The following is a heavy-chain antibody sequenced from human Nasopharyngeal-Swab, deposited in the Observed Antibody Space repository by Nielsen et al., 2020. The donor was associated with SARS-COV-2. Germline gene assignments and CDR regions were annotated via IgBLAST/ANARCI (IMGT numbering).Heavy chain of an antibody. V-gene: IGHV3-23*01. CDR1: GFDFWKYA. Sequence: GESPKISLAASGFDFWKYAMSWVRQAPGKGLERVSTVSNNDGSLTFYADSVKGRFTITRDTSKNTVSLQMNSLRAEDTAVYYCAKDDFCPACAFDVWGQGTIVTVSS. CDR3: AKDDFCPACAFDV. D-gene: IGHD2-21*02. J-gene: IGHJ3*01. CDR2: VSNNDGSLT.